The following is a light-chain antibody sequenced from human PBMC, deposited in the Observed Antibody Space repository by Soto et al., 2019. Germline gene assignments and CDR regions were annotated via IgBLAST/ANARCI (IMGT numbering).Light chain of an antibody. CDR2: AAS. CDR1: QGISSY. J-gene: IGKJ5*01. Sequence: IQLTQSPSSLSASVGGRVTITCRASQGISSYLACYQQKPGKAPKLLIYAASTLQSGVPSRFSGGGSGTDFTLTISSLQPEDFATYYCQQLNSFPITFGHGTRLEIK. V-gene: IGKV1-9*01. CDR3: QQLNSFPIT.